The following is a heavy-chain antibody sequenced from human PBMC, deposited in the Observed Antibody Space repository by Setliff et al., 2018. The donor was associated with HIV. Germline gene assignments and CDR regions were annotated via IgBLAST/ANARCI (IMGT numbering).Heavy chain of an antibody. D-gene: IGHD3-22*01. CDR3: ARDKDYHDYSGYYYIYYYMDV. CDR1: GFTFTSYG. V-gene: IGHV3-33*01. CDR2: IWYDVSYK. Sequence: GESLRLSCAVSGFTFTSYGMHWVRQAPGKGLEWVAVIWYDVSYKYYADSVKGRFTISRDNSKNTLYLQMNSLRAEDTAVYYCARDKDYHDYSGYYYIYYYMDVWGKGTTVTVSS. J-gene: IGHJ6*03.